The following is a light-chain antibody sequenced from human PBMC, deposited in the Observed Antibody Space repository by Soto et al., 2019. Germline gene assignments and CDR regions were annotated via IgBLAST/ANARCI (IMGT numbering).Light chain of an antibody. CDR3: QQCGNWPPIT. V-gene: IGKV3-11*01. Sequence: EIVLTQSPATLSLSPGERATLSCRASQSVRTYLFWYQQKPGQSPRLLIYDASNRAAGIPARFSGSGSGTDFTPTISSLEPEDFAIYYCQQCGNWPPITFGQGTRLEIK. J-gene: IGKJ5*01. CDR2: DAS. CDR1: QSVRTY.